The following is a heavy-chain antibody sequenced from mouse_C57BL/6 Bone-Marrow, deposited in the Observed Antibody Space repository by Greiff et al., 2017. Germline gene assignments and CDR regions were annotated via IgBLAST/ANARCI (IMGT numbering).Heavy chain of an antibody. V-gene: IGHV14-2*01. CDR2: IDPEDGET. CDR3: ARLYYGGSNGAMDY. D-gene: IGHD1-1*01. CDR1: GFNINDYY. J-gene: IGHJ4*01. Sequence: VQLQQSGAELVKPGASVKLSCTASGFNINDYYMHWVKQRTEQGLEWIGRIDPEDGETKYAQKFQGKATITADTASTTAYLQLSSLTSEYTAVYDCARLYYGGSNGAMDYGGQGTSVTVSS.